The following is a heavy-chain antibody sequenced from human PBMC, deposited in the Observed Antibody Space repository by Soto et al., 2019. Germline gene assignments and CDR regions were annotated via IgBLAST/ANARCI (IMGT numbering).Heavy chain of an antibody. V-gene: IGHV1-2*02. CDR1: GYTFTGYY. CDR2: INPNSGGT. J-gene: IGHJ4*02. D-gene: IGHD3-22*01. CDR3: ARDYNVYYYDSSGYYPFDY. Sequence: ASVKVSCKASGYTFTGYYMHWVRQAPGQGLEWMGWINPNSGGTNYAQKFQGRVTMTRDTSISTAYMELSRLRSDDTAVYYCARDYNVYYYDSSGYYPFDYWGQGTLVTSPQ.